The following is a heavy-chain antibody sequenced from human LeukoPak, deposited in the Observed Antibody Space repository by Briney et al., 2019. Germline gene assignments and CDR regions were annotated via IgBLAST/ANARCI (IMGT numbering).Heavy chain of an antibody. Sequence: GSLRLSCAASGFTFSHYAMSWIRQPPGKGLEWIGDINHSGSTNYNPSLKSRVTISVDTSKNQFSLKVNSVTAADTAVYYCASFGRNRKFDFWGQGTLVTVSS. CDR3: ASFGRNRKFDF. CDR1: GFTFSHYA. D-gene: IGHD1/OR15-1a*01. CDR2: INHSGST. V-gene: IGHV4-34*01. J-gene: IGHJ4*02.